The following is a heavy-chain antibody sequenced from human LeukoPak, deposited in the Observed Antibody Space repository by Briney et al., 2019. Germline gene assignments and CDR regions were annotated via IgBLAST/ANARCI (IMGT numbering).Heavy chain of an antibody. CDR2: IYYSGST. V-gene: IGHV4-59*02. CDR3: AKNSPLSASDI. D-gene: IGHD2/OR15-2a*01. J-gene: IGHJ3*02. Sequence: PSETLTLTCTVSGGSVSSYYWSWIRQPPGKGLEWIAYIYYSGSTKYNPSLKSRVTISIDKSKNQFSLKLTSVTAADTAVYYCAKNSPLSASDIWGQGTMVTVSS. CDR1: GGSVSSYY.